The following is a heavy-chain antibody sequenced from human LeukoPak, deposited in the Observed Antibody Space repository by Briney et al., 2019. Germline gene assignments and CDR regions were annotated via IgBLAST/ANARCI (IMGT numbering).Heavy chain of an antibody. CDR1: GFIFSSYG. D-gene: IGHD3-9*01. CDR2: IRYDGINK. CDR3: AKGSQYNILTGFIVGAMDDFDS. V-gene: IGHV3-30*02. Sequence: GGSLRLSCAASGFIFSSYGMHWVRQAPGKGLEWVTFIRYDGINKYYADSVKGRFTISRDNSKNTLYLQMNSLRAEDTAVYYCAKGSQYNILTGFIVGAMDDFDSWGQGTLVTVSS. J-gene: IGHJ4*02.